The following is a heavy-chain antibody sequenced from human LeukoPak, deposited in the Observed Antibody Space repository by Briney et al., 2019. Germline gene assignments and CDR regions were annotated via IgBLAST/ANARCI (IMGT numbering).Heavy chain of an antibody. CDR2: ISWNSGSI. J-gene: IGHJ4*02. V-gene: IGHV3-9*01. Sequence: GGSLRLSCAASGFTFSDYYMSWIRQAPGKGLEWVSGISWNSGSIGYADFVKGRFTISRDNAKNSLYLQMNSLRAEDTALYYCAKSYSYYYDSSGFIHWGQGTLVTVSS. CDR3: AKSYSYYYDSSGFIH. D-gene: IGHD3-22*01. CDR1: GFTFSDYY.